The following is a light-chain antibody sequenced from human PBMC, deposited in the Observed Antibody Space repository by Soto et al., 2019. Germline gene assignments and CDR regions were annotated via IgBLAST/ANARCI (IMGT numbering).Light chain of an antibody. V-gene: IGLV1-47*01. CDR2: HNY. Sequence: SVLTQPPSASGTPGQRVTISCSGSSSNIGSDFVYWYQQLPGTAPKLLIYHNYQRPSGVPDRFSGSKSGTSASLAISDLRSEDEGDYYCSAWDDSLKGYVFGAGTKLTVL. CDR3: SAWDDSLKGYV. J-gene: IGLJ1*01. CDR1: SSNIGSDF.